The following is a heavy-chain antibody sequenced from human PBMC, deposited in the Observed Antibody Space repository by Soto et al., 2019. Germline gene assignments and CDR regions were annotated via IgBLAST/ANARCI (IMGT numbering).Heavy chain of an antibody. Sequence: QVQLVQSGAEVKKPGASVKVSCKASGYTFTSYGISWVRQAPGQGLEWMGWISAYNGNTNYAQKLQGRVTMTTDTSTRTAYMEVGSLRAYDWAVYYCARAVRSRAQGAFDIWGQGTMVTVSS. J-gene: IGHJ3*02. CDR1: GYTFTSYG. CDR3: ARAVRSRAQGAFDI. D-gene: IGHD1-26*01. V-gene: IGHV1-18*01. CDR2: ISAYNGNT.